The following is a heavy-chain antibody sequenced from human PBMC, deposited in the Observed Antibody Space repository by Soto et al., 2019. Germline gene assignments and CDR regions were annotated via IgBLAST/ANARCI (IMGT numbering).Heavy chain of an antibody. D-gene: IGHD2-15*01. CDR1: GGSVSSISYY. CDR2: IHYSGTT. Sequence: SETLSLTCTVSGGSVSSISYYWGWIRQPPGKGLEWIGGIHYSGTTYYNPSLKSRVTISVDTSKTQFSLKLSSLTAADTAVYYCARQLQYCSGDTCYSQFDYWGQGTLVTVSS. CDR3: ARQLQYCSGDTCYSQFDY. V-gene: IGHV4-39*01. J-gene: IGHJ4*02.